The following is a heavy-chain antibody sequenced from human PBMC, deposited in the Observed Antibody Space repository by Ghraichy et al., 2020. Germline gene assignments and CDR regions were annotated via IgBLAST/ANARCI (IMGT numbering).Heavy chain of an antibody. D-gene: IGHD4-17*01. CDR2: INPNSGGT. CDR1: GYTFTGYY. CDR3: ARWSDYGDYLNFDY. J-gene: IGHJ4*02. Sequence: VKVSCKASGYTFTGYYMHWVRQAPGQGLEWMGWINPNSGGTNYAQKFQGRVTMTRDTSISTAYMELSRLRSDDTAVYYCARWSDYGDYLNFDYWGQGTLVTVSS. V-gene: IGHV1-2*02.